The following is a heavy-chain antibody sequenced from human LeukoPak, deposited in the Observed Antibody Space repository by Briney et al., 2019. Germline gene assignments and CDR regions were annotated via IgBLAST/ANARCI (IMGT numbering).Heavy chain of an antibody. J-gene: IGHJ6*03. D-gene: IGHD1-1*01. CDR1: GYTFTSYG. CDR3: ARALNWNDFYYYYYMDV. Sequence: ASVKVSCKASGYTFTSYGISWVRQAPGQGLEWMGWISACNGNTNYAQKLQGRVTMTTDTSTSTAYMELRSLRSDDTAVYYCARALNWNDFYYYYYMDVWXXXTTVTVSS. CDR2: ISACNGNT. V-gene: IGHV1-18*01.